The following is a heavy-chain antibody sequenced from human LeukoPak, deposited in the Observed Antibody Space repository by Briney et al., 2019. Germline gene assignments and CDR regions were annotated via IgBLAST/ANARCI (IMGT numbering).Heavy chain of an antibody. Sequence: SETLSLTCTVSGYSISSGYYWGWIRQPPGKGLEWIGSIYHSGSTYYNPSLKSRVTISVDTSKSQFSLKLSSVTAADTAVYYCAKNPDYDFWSGYYWRRDYFDYWGQGTLVTVSS. CDR3: AKNPDYDFWSGYYWRRDYFDY. V-gene: IGHV4-38-2*02. D-gene: IGHD3-3*01. CDR1: GYSISSGYY. J-gene: IGHJ4*02. CDR2: IYHSGST.